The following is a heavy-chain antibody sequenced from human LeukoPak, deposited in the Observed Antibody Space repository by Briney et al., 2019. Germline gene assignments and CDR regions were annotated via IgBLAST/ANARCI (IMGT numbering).Heavy chain of an antibody. CDR2: IWYDGTKK. D-gene: IGHD3-10*01. CDR1: GFTFSSYG. CDR3: AKDASGSFSTRFDY. V-gene: IGHV3-30*02. Sequence: PGGSLRLSCAASGFTFSSYGMHWVRQALGKGLEWVAFIWYDGTKKYYADSVKGRFTISRDNSKNTVYVQMNSLRAEDTALYYCAKDASGSFSTRFDYWGQGTLVTVSS. J-gene: IGHJ4*02.